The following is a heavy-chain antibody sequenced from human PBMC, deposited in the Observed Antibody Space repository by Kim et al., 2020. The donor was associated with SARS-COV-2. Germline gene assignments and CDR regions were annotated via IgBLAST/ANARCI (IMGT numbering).Heavy chain of an antibody. CDR2: ISGSGTDT. Sequence: GGSLRLSCAASGFTFSNQAMNWVRQAPGKGLEWVSSISGSGTDTYYAESVKGRFTISRDNSKNTVHLQMINLRAEYTALYYCAKGRGYYYYYAMDVWG. CDR3: AKGRGYYYYYAMDV. CDR1: GFTFSNQA. J-gene: IGHJ6*02. V-gene: IGHV3-23*01.